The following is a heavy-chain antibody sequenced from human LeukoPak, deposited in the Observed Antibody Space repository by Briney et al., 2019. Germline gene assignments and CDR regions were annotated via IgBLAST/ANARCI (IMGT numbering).Heavy chain of an antibody. D-gene: IGHD4-17*01. Sequence: PGGSLRLSCAASGFTFSSYWMSWVRQAPGKGLEWVANINQDGGATYYVDSVKGRFTISRDNAKNSLYLQMNSLRAEDTAFYFCARAGDRGSVDYWGQGTLVTVS. CDR1: GFTFSSYW. CDR3: ARAGDRGSVDY. V-gene: IGHV3-7*01. J-gene: IGHJ4*02. CDR2: INQDGGAT.